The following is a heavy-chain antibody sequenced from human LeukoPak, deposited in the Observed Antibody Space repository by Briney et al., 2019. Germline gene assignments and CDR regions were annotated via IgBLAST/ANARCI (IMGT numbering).Heavy chain of an antibody. CDR3: ACDWNLYNWFDP. J-gene: IGHJ5*02. CDR1: GGTFSSYA. CDR2: IIPIFGTA. D-gene: IGHD1-1*01. Sequence: ASVKVSCKASGGTFSSYATSWVRQAPGQGLEWMGGIIPIFGTANYAQKFQGRVTITTDESTSTAYMELSSLRSEDTAVYYCACDWNLYNWFDPWGQGTLVTVSS. V-gene: IGHV1-69*05.